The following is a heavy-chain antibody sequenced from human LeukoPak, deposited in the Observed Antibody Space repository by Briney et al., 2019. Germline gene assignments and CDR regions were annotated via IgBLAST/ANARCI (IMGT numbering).Heavy chain of an antibody. D-gene: IGHD3-10*01. V-gene: IGHV3-30*02. J-gene: IGHJ4*02. Sequence: GGSLRLSCAASGFTFSSYGMHWVRQAPGKGLEWVAFIRYDGSNKYYAGSVKGRFTISRDNSKNTLYLQMNSLRAEDTAVYYCAKGRDYYGSGSYYNFDYWGQGTLVTVSS. CDR2: IRYDGSNK. CDR3: AKGRDYYGSGSYYNFDY. CDR1: GFTFSSYG.